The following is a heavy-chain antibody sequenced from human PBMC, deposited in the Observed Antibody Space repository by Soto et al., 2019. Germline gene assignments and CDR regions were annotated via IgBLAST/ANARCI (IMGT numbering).Heavy chain of an antibody. CDR2: ISSSGSTI. J-gene: IGHJ6*03. CDR3: ARDLYRYYYYMDV. V-gene: IGHV3-11*01. CDR1: GFTFSDYY. Sequence: GGSLRLSCAASGFTFSDYYMSWIRQAPGKGLEWVSYISSSGSTIYYADSVKGRFTISRDNAKNSLYLQMNSLRAEDTAVYYCARDLYRYYYYMDVWGKGTTVTGSS.